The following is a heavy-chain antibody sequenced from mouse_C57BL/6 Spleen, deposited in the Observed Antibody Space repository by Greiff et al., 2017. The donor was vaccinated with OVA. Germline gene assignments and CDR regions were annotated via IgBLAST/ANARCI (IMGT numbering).Heavy chain of an antibody. D-gene: IGHD1-1*01. Sequence: LQESGPELVKPGASVKLSCKASGYTFKSSDINWVKQRPGQGLEWIGWIYPRDGSTKYNAKFKGKATLTVDTSSSTAYMQLNSLTSEDAAVVFRAGAGTTVVVDYWGQGTTLTVSS. CDR1: GYTFKSSD. CDR3: AGAGTTVVVDY. CDR2: IYPRDGST. V-gene: IGHV1-85*01. J-gene: IGHJ2*01.